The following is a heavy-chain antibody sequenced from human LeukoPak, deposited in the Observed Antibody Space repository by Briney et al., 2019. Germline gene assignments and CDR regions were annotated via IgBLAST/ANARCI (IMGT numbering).Heavy chain of an antibody. J-gene: IGHJ3*02. V-gene: IGHV3-33*01. Sequence: GGSLRLSCAASGFTFSSYGMHWVRQAPGKGLEWVAVIWYDGSNIYYADSVKGRFTISRDNSKNTLYLQMNSLRAEDTAVYYCARGADSSGWYPDAFDIWGQGTMVTVSS. D-gene: IGHD6-19*01. CDR2: IWYDGSNI. CDR1: GFTFSSYG. CDR3: ARGADSSGWYPDAFDI.